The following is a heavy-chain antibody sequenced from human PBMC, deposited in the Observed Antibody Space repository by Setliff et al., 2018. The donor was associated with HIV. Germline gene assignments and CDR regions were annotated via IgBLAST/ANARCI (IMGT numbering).Heavy chain of an antibody. CDR1: GYTFTSYF. CDR3: VRAGGGATDQAFDV. Sequence: ASVKVSCKAFGYTFTSYFLQWVRQAPGQGLEWLGIIDPNGGATNNAQKLQGRPTVTTYTSTGTLYMELSNLRSDDSAVYYCVRAGGGATDQAFDVWGQGTMVTVSS. D-gene: IGHD2-2*01. J-gene: IGHJ3*01. V-gene: IGHV1-46*01. CDR2: IDPNGGAT.